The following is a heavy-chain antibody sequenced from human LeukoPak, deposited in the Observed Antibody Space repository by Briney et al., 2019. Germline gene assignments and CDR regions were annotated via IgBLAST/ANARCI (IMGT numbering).Heavy chain of an antibody. CDR1: GFTFSSYS. Sequence: GGSLRLSCAASGFTFSSYSMNWVRQAPGKRLEWVSYISSSGSTIYYADSVKGRFTISRDNAKNSLYLQMNSLRAEDTAVYYCARNLGYCSSTSCYYYFDYWGQGTLVTVSS. CDR2: ISSSGSTI. D-gene: IGHD2-2*01. CDR3: ARNLGYCSSTSCYYYFDY. V-gene: IGHV3-48*04. J-gene: IGHJ4*02.